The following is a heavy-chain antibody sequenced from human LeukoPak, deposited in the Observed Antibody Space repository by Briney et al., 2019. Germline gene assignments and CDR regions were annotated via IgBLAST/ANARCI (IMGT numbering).Heavy chain of an antibody. V-gene: IGHV3-64D*09. D-gene: IGHD2-2*02. CDR1: GLTFINHA. Sequence: PGGSLRLSCSAAGLTFINHAMHWGRQAPGKGREYGSAISSNGDSTYYADSVKGRFTNSRDNSRNTMNLQMSSLRAEDTAVYYCVKDRYCSSTTCYSALNLWGQGTMVTVSS. J-gene: IGHJ3*01. CDR2: ISSNGDST. CDR3: VKDRYCSSTTCYSALNL.